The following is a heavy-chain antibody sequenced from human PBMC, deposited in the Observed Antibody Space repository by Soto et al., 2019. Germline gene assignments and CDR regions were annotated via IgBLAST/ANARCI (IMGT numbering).Heavy chain of an antibody. CDR2: ISGSGGIT. D-gene: IGHD2-2*03. V-gene: IGHV3-23*01. J-gene: IGHJ6*02. CDR3: AKVGWSHYYGMDV. CDR1: GFTFSSYA. Sequence: GGSLRLSCAASGFTFSSYAMSWVRQAPGKGLEWVSVISGSGGITYYADSVKGRFTISRDISKNTLYLQMNSLRAEDTAVYYCAKVGWSHYYGMDVWGQGTTVTVSS.